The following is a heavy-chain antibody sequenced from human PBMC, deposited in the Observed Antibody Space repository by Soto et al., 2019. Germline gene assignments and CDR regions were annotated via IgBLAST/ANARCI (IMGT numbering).Heavy chain of an antibody. V-gene: IGHV1-8*01. J-gene: IGHJ3*02. CDR2: MNPNSGNT. Sequence: QVQLVQSGAEVKKPGASVKVSCKASGYTFTSYDINWVRQATGQGLEWMGWMNPNSGNTGYAQKFQGRVTMTRNTSISTAYMELSSLRSEDTAVYYCARGWADDYGDYDAFDIWGQGTIVTVSS. D-gene: IGHD4-17*01. CDR3: ARGWADDYGDYDAFDI. CDR1: GYTFTSYD.